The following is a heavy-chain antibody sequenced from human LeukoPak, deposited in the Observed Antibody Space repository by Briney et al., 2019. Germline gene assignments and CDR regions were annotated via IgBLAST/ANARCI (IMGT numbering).Heavy chain of an antibody. V-gene: IGHV3-30*18. CDR1: GFTFSSYW. D-gene: IGHD6-19*01. Sequence: PGGSLRLSCAASGFTFSSYWMNWVRQAPGKGLEWLAYLSHDGTTAYYANSVKGRFTISRDNSKNTLYLQMNSLRAEDTAVYYCAKDHIAVASPALHWGQGTLVTVSS. CDR3: AKDHIAVASPALH. CDR2: LSHDGTTA. J-gene: IGHJ4*02.